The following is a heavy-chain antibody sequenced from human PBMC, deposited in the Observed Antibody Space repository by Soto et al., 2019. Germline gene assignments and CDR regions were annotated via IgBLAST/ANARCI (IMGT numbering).Heavy chain of an antibody. CDR2: IYYSGST. V-gene: IGHV4-59*08. D-gene: IGHD3-16*01. CDR3: ARRWGNTFDS. J-gene: IGHJ4*02. Sequence: QVQLQESGPGLVKPSETLSLTCTVSGGSISSYYWSWIRQPPGKGLEWIGYIYYSGSTNYNPSLKSRVPISVDTSKNQSSLKLSSVTAAATAVYYCARRWGNTFDSWGQGTLVTVSS. CDR1: GGSISSYY.